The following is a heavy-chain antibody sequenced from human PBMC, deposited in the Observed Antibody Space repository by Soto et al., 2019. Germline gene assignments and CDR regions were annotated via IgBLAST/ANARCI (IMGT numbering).Heavy chain of an antibody. D-gene: IGHD2-15*01. CDR3: AHRVDYRGSWNTGYFDY. CDR1: GFSLSTTGVA. J-gene: IGHJ4*02. V-gene: IGHV2-5*02. Sequence: QITLKESGPTLVKPTQTLTLTCSFSGFSLSTTGVAVGWIRQPPGKALEWLVLIYWDDDKRYSPSLKSRLTITRDTSKNQVVLTMTDMDPVDTATYYCAHRVDYRGSWNTGYFDYWGQGTLVTVSS. CDR2: IYWDDDK.